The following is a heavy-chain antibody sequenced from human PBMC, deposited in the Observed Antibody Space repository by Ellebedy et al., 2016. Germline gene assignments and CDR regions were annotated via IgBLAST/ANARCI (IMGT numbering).Heavy chain of an antibody. V-gene: IGHV3-11*01. CDR1: GFSFSDYY. CDR3: ARERREYYYYYYIDV. CDR2: IRSSGSTI. Sequence: GGSLRLXCAASGFSFSDYYMSWIRQAPGKGLEWISYIRSSGSTIYYADSVKGRFTIFRDNTKNSLYLQMNSLRAEDTAVYYCARERREYYYYYYIDVWGKGTTVTVSS. J-gene: IGHJ6*03.